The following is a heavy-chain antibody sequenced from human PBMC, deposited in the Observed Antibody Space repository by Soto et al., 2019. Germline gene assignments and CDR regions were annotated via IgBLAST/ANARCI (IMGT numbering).Heavy chain of an antibody. J-gene: IGHJ4*02. CDR3: ARAGADFDY. CDR1: GFTVSSNY. CDR2: IYSGGSK. V-gene: IGHV3-66*01. Sequence: EVQLVESGGGLVQPGGSLRLSCAASGFTVSSNYMSWVRQAPGKGLEWVCVIYSGGSKYYADSVKGRFSISRYKSMNTLYLQVKSLSAEDTAVYYCARAGADFDYWGQGTLVTVSS. D-gene: IGHD4-17*01.